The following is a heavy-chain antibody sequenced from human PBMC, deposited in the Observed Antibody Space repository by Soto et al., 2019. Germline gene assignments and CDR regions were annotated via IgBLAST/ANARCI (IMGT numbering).Heavy chain of an antibody. CDR1: GFSLTTNGVG. Sequence: QITLKESGPALVKPTQTLTLTCTFTGFSLTTNGVGVGWIRQPPGKALEWLALIYWDDDKRYNSSLRSRVTITKDTSKNQVVLTMTNMDPVDSATYFCAHGRTDTFNWYGGNFDYWGQGALVTVSS. CDR2: IYWDDDK. CDR3: AHGRTDTFNWYGGNFDY. V-gene: IGHV2-5*02. D-gene: IGHD3-16*01. J-gene: IGHJ4*02.